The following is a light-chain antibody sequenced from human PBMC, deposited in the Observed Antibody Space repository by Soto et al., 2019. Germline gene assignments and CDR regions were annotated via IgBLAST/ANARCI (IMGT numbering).Light chain of an antibody. Sequence: VMTPSPLTLPVTPGAPASISCRSXQSLLYNNTYNYLDWYVQKPGQSPQLLIYFGSNRAPGVPDRFSGSGSGTDFTLKINRVEAEDVGTYYCMQALQSLTFGQGTRLEIK. CDR2: FGS. J-gene: IGKJ5*01. CDR1: QSLLYNNTYNY. V-gene: IGKV2-28*01. CDR3: MQALQSLT.